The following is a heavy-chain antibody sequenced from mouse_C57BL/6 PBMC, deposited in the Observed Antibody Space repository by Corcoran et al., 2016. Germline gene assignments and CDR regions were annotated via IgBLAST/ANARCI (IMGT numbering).Heavy chain of an antibody. V-gene: IGHV1-26*01. J-gene: IGHJ4*01. CDR1: GYTFTDYY. CDR2: INPNNGGT. Sequence: EVQLQQSGPELVKPGASVKISCKASGYTFTDYYMNWVKQSHGKSLEWIGDINPNNGGTSYNQKFKGKATLTVDKSSSTAYMELHSLTSEDSAVYYCARWLLRPMDYWGQGTSVTVSS. CDR3: ARWLLRPMDY. D-gene: IGHD2-3*01.